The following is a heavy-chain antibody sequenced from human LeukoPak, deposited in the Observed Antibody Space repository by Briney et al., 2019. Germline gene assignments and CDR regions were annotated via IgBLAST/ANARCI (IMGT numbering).Heavy chain of an antibody. D-gene: IGHD6-13*01. CDR3: ARDRILHSSSGLPKNPVDY. Sequence: ASVKVSCKASGGTFSSYAISWVRQAPGQGLEWMGRIIPILGIANYAQKFQGRVTITADKSTSTAYMELSSLRSEDTAVYYCARDRILHSSSGLPKNPVDYWGQGTLVTVSS. J-gene: IGHJ4*02. V-gene: IGHV1-69*04. CDR2: IIPILGIA. CDR1: GGTFSSYA.